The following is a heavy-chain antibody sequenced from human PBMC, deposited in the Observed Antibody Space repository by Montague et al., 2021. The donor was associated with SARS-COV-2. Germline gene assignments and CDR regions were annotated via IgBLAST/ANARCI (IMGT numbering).Heavy chain of an antibody. V-gene: IGHV4-4*07. Sequence: SETLSLTCTVSGGSISSYYWSWIRQSAGKGLEWIGRIHTSGSTDXXPSLNSRVTMSVDTSKNQFSLKLSSVTAADTAVYYCASGKYYDFWSGYYSHDYVSGMDVWGQGTTVTVS. D-gene: IGHD3-3*01. J-gene: IGHJ6*02. CDR2: IHTSGST. CDR1: GGSISSYY. CDR3: ASGKYYDFWSGYYSHDYVSGMDV.